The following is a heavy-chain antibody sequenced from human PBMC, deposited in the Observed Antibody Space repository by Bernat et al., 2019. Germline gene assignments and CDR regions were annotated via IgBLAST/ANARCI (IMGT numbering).Heavy chain of an antibody. Sequence: EVQLVESGGGLVQPGGSLRLSCSASGFTFNDFAFHWVRQAPGTGLQYVSGVSSSGDNSSYADSVTGRFTISRDNSRNTLYLEMSSLRAEDTAVYFCVKDEYSYGHDAFDIWGQGTMVTVSS. CDR1: GFTFNDFA. V-gene: IGHV3-64D*06. CDR2: VSSSGDNS. CDR3: VKDEYSYGHDAFDI. D-gene: IGHD5-18*01. J-gene: IGHJ3*02.